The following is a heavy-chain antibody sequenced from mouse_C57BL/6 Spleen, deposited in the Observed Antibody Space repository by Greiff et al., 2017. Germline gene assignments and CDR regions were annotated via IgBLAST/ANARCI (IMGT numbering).Heavy chain of an antibody. V-gene: IGHV10-1*01. CDR1: GFSFNTYA. CDR3: VRQGGYYFDY. CDR2: IRSKSNNYAT. D-gene: IGHD1-1*02. Sequence: EVQLVESGGGLVQPKGSLKLSCAASGFSFNTYAMNWVRQAPGTGLEWVARIRSKSNNYATYYADSVNDRFTISRDDSESMLYLQMNNLKTEDTAMYYCVRQGGYYFDYWGQGTTLTVSS. J-gene: IGHJ2*01.